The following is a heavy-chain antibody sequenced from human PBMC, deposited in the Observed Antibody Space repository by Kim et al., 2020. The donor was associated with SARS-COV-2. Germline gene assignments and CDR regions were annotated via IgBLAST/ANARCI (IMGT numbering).Heavy chain of an antibody. CDR2: IFNDGPI. CDR1: GVSISQFSYY. CDR3: ARDPFRKVVGGALGD. J-gene: IGHJ1*01. V-gene: IGHV4-39*07. D-gene: IGHD2-15*01. Sequence: SETLSLTCAVSGVSISQFSYYWAWVRQSPGKGLEWIGSIFNDGPIYYNPSLKSRVALSVDTSTNQFSLNLTSVTAAETAVYFCARDPFRKVVGGALGDWG.